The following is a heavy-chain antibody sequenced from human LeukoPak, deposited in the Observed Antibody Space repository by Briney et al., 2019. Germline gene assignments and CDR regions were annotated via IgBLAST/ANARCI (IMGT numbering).Heavy chain of an antibody. CDR3: ARVSIRIVGAXPLLDAFDI. V-gene: IGHV4-34*01. J-gene: IGHJ3*02. Sequence: SETLSLTCAVYGGSFSGYYWSWIRQPPGKGLEWIGEINHSGSTNYNPSLKSRVTISVDTSKNQFSLKLSSVTAADTAVYYCARVSIRIVGAXPLLDAFDIWGQGTMVTV. D-gene: IGHD1-26*01. CDR1: GGSFSGYY. CDR2: INHSGST.